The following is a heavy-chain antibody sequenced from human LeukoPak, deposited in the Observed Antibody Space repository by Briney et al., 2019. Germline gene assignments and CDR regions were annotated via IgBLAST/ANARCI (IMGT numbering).Heavy chain of an antibody. CDR1: GGSISSGGYY. CDR3: ARGKLRSQDAFDI. J-gene: IGHJ3*02. CDR2: IYYSGST. V-gene: IGHV4-31*03. Sequence: SQTLSLTCTVSGGSISSGGYYWSWIRQHPGKGLEWIGYIYYSGSTYYNPSLKSRVTISVDTSKNQFSLKLSSVTAADTAVYYCARGKLRSQDAFDIWGQGTMVTVSS.